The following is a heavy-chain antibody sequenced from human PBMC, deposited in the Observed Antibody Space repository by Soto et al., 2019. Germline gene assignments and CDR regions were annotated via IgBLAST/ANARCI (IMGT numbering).Heavy chain of an antibody. V-gene: IGHV1-18*04. D-gene: IGHD3-9*01. Sequence: SVKVSCKAAGYTFSNYGVTWVRQAAGQALEWMGCISTYNDDTNYAQNLQGRITLTTDTSTSTAYMELRSLTLDDTALYFCARGDILTGYFDFWGQGTLVTVSS. CDR3: ARGDILTGYFDF. J-gene: IGHJ4*02. CDR1: GYTFSNYG. CDR2: ISTYNDDT.